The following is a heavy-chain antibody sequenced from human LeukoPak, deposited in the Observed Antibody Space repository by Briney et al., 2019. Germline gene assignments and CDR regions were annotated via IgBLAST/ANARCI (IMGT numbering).Heavy chain of an antibody. V-gene: IGHV3-7*01. J-gene: IGHJ4*02. CDR2: IKQDGSEK. D-gene: IGHD3-16*01. CDR3: ARSPGGGPLY. Sequence: AGGSLRLSCGASGFTLSSYWMSGVRQAPGKGLEGVANIKQDGSEKYYVDSVKGRFTISRDNAKNSLYVQLNSRRAEDTAVYYCARSPGGGPLYRGQPTLATVSS. CDR1: GFTLSSYW.